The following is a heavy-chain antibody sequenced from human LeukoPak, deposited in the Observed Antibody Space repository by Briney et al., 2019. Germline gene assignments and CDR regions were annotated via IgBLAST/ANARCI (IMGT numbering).Heavy chain of an antibody. CDR2: ISGSGGST. J-gene: IGHJ4*02. D-gene: IGHD3-22*01. Sequence: PGGSLRLSCAASGFTFSSYAMSWVRKAPGKGLEWVSAISGSGGSTYYADSVKGRFTISRDNSKNTLYLQMNSLRAEDTAVYYCAKVGGSYYYDSSGSNGYYFDYWGQGTLVTVSS. V-gene: IGHV3-23*01. CDR3: AKVGGSYYYDSSGSNGYYFDY. CDR1: GFTFSSYA.